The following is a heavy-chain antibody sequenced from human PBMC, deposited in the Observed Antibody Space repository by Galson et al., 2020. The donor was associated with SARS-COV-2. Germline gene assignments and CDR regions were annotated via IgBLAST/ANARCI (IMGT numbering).Heavy chain of an antibody. J-gene: IGHJ6*02. V-gene: IGHV1-69*13. Sequence: SVKVSCKASGGTFSSYAISWVRQAPGQGLEWMGGIIPIFGTANYAQKFQGRVTITADESTSTAYMELSSLRSEDTAVYYCARAYEIVVVTSRPYGMDVWGQGTTVTVSS. CDR3: ARAYEIVVVTSRPYGMDV. CDR1: GGTFSSYA. D-gene: IGHD2-2*01. CDR2: IIPIFGTA.